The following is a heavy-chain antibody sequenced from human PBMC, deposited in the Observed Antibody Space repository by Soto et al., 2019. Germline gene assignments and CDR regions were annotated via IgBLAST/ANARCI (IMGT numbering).Heavy chain of an antibody. CDR2: ISGTGYNT. Sequence: EVQLLESGGGLVRPGGSLRLSCAASGFTFSSYAMNWVRQAPGKGLEWVSAISGTGYNTYYADSLKGRFTISRDNSKNTLSLQMNRLRAEVTAVYYCARDRQFSHPRGGMDVWGQGTTVTVSS. CDR1: GFTFSSYA. J-gene: IGHJ6*02. V-gene: IGHV3-23*01. CDR3: ARDRQFSHPRGGMDV. D-gene: IGHD3-10*01.